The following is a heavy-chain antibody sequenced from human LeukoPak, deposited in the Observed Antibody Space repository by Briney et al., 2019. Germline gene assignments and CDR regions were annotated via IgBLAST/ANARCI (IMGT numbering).Heavy chain of an antibody. CDR3: ARLGEYYYYYMDV. J-gene: IGHJ6*03. V-gene: IGHV4-59*12. CDR2: IYYSGST. Sequence: PSETLSLTCTVSGGSISSYYWSWIRQPPGKGLEWIGYIYYSGSTNYNPSLKSRVTISVDKSKNQFSLKLSSVTAADTAVYYCARLGEYYYYYMDVWGKGTTVTVSS. CDR1: GGSISSYY.